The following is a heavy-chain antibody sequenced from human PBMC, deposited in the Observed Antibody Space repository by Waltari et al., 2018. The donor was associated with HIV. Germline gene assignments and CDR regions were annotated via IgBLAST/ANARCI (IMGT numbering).Heavy chain of an antibody. V-gene: IGHV1-3*01. D-gene: IGHD6-13*01. Sequence: QVQLVQSGAEVKKPGASVKVSCKASGYTFTSYAMHWVRQAPGQRLEWMGWINAGNGNTKYSQKFQGRVTITRDTSASTAYMELSSLRSEDTAVYYCARGILRQQLEHYYDYWGQGTLVTVSS. CDR3: ARGILRQQLEHYYDY. CDR1: GYTFTSYA. CDR2: INAGNGNT. J-gene: IGHJ4*02.